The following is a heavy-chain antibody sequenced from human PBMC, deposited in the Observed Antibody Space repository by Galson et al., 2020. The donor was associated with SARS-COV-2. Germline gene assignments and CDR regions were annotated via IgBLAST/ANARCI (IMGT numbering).Heavy chain of an antibody. D-gene: IGHD3-16*01. J-gene: IGHJ4*02. V-gene: IGHV4-31*03. CDR1: GGSITRDGSY. CDR2: IFYSGFT. Sequence: SEPLTLTCTVPGGSITRDGSYWSWNRQHPPKGLERIRYIFYSGFTYYNPSLKSRVTMSLDTSKNQFSLKLNSVAAADPAVYCCASGLGGDYWGQGTLGTVSS. CDR3: ASGLGGDY.